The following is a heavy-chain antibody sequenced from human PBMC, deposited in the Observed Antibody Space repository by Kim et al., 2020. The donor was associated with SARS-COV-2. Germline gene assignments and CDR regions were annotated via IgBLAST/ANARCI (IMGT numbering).Heavy chain of an antibody. V-gene: IGHV4-39*01. Sequence: SETLSLTCTVSGGSISSSSYYWGWIRQPPGKGLEWIGSIYYSGSTYYNPSLKSRVTISVDTSKNQFSLKLRSVTAADTAVYYCARAVPAAMQGIFDIWGQGTMVTVSS. D-gene: IGHD2-2*01. J-gene: IGHJ3*02. CDR2: IYYSGST. CDR1: GGSISSSSYY. CDR3: ARAVPAAMQGIFDI.